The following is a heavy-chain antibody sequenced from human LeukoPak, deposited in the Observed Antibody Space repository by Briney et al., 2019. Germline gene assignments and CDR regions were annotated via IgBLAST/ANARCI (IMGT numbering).Heavy chain of an antibody. J-gene: IGHJ4*02. D-gene: IGHD2-15*01. CDR3: AKPIGYCSGGSRYSFDC. CDR1: GFTFSNYG. V-gene: IGHV3-30*18. CDR2: ISYDGGTK. Sequence: GGSLRLSCAASGFTFSNYGMHWVRQAPGKGLEWVAVISYDGGTKDYADSVKGRFTISRDNSKNMVYLQMNSLRPEDTAVYYCAKPIGYCSGGSRYSFDCWGQGALVTVSS.